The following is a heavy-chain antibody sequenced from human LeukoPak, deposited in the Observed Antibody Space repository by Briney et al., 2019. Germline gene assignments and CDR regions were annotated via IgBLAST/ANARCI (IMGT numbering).Heavy chain of an antibody. J-gene: IGHJ4*02. CDR3: AKPRTTGLGWAQFDY. CDR2: FDGNGPNT. V-gene: IGHV3-23*01. Sequence: GGTLRLSCAASGFTFSSFAMTWVRQAPGKGLEWVSGFDGNGPNTYYADSVKGRWTISRDNSRNTLYLEMNSLRPEDTAIYYCAKPRTTGLGWAQFDYWGQGSLVTVSS. D-gene: IGHD2-8*02. CDR1: GFTFSSFA.